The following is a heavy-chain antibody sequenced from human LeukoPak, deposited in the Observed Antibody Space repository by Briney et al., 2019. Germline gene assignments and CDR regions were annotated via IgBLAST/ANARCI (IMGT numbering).Heavy chain of an antibody. J-gene: IGHJ3*01. Sequence: PGGSLRLSCAGSGFTFSRYGMLWLRQAPGKGREWVELIRDDGNDPWYGHSANGRFTLSRDNSTDTVYLQMDSLRDEDPAVYYCARWGIVGHDAFDLWGQGTMVTVSS. D-gene: IGHD1-26*01. V-gene: IGHV3-33*02. CDR1: GFTFSRYG. CDR3: ARWGIVGHDAFDL. CDR2: IRDDGNDP.